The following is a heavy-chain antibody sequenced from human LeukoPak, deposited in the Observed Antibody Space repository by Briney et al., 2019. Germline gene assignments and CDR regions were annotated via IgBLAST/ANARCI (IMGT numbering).Heavy chain of an antibody. CDR1: GGSFSGYY. CDR2: IYHSGST. D-gene: IGHD3-22*01. V-gene: IGHV4-34*01. J-gene: IGHJ4*02. CDR3: ARLYYYDSSRTDY. Sequence: SETLSLTCAVYGGSFSGYYWSWIRQPPGKGLEWIGSIYHSGSTYYNPSLKSRVTISVDTSKNQFSLKLSSVTAADTAVYYCARLYYYDSSRTDYWGQGTLVTVSS.